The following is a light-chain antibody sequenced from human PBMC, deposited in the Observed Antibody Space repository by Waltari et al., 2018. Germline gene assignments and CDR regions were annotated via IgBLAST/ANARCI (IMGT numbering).Light chain of an antibody. CDR1: ALPQQY. CDR3: QSADSSGTYPV. J-gene: IGLJ3*02. Sequence: SYELTQPPSVSVSPGQTATITCSGDALPQQYAYWYQQKPGQAPVLGIYKDRERPSGIPERFSGSSSGTTVTLTISGVQAEDEADYYCQSADSSGTYPVFGGGTKLTVL. V-gene: IGLV3-25*03. CDR2: KDR.